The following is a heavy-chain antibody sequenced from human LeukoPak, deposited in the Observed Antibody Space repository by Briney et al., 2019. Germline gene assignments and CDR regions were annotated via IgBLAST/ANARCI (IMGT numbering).Heavy chain of an antibody. D-gene: IGHD2-21*02. CDR2: MHAGNGNT. CDR3: AREGSYCVGGDCYSFDF. J-gene: IGHJ4*02. V-gene: IGHV1-2*02. CDR1: GYRFISHY. Sequence: ASVKVSCKASGYRFISHYIHWVRQAPGQGPEWLGWMHAGNGNTRYPEKFEGRVTMTRDTSSNTAYMYLTSLRSDDTAVYYCAREGSYCVGGDCYSFDFWGQGTLVTVSS.